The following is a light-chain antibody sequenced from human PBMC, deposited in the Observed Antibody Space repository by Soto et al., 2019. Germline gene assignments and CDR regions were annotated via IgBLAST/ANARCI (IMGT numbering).Light chain of an antibody. CDR2: AAS. Sequence: DIQMTLSPSSLSASVGHRVTITCRASQSISSYLNWYQQKQGKAPKLLIYAASSLQSGVPSRFSGSGYGTDFNLTISSLQPEDFATYYCQQSYSTPPTFGGGTKVDIK. V-gene: IGKV1-39*01. CDR3: QQSYSTPPT. CDR1: QSISSY. J-gene: IGKJ4*01.